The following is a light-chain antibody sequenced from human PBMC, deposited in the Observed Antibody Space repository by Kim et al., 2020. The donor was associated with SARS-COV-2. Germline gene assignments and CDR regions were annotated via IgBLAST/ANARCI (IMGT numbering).Light chain of an antibody. Sequence: QPVLTQSPSASASLGASVKLTCTLSSGHSSYAIAWHQQQPEKGPRYLMKLNSDGSHSKGDGIPDRFSGSSSGADRYLTISSLQSEDEADYYCQTCGTGIQVFGGGTQLTVL. J-gene: IGLJ3*02. CDR3: QTCGTGIQV. CDR1: SGHSSYA. CDR2: LNSDGSH. V-gene: IGLV4-69*01.